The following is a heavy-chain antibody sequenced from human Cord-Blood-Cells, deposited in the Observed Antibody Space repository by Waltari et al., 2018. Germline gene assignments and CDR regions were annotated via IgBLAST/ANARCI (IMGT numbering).Heavy chain of an antibody. CDR3: ATSYSSPDYFDY. CDR2: FDPEDDET. D-gene: IGHD6-13*01. CDR1: GSTLTESS. Sequence: QVQLVQSGAAVNKPGASVKVSCKVSGSTLTESSLHVLRQAPGKGTEWMGGFDPEDDETIYAQKFQGRVTMTEDTSTDTAYMELSSLRSEDTAVYYCATSYSSPDYFDYWGQGTLVTVSS. J-gene: IGHJ4*02. V-gene: IGHV1-24*01.